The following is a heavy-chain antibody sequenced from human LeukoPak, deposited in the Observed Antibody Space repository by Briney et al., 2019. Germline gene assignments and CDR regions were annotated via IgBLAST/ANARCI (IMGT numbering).Heavy chain of an antibody. J-gene: IGHJ4*02. CDR2: ISSSSSYI. CDR1: GFTFSSYE. V-gene: IGHV3-21*01. Sequence: PGGSLRLSCAASGFTFSSYEMNWARQAPGKGLEWVSSISSSSSYIYYADSVKGRFTISRDNAKNSLYLQMNSLRAEDTAVYYCARDYYDTSDYYYGTFGYWGQGTLVTVSS. CDR3: ARDYYDTSDYYYGTFGY. D-gene: IGHD3-22*01.